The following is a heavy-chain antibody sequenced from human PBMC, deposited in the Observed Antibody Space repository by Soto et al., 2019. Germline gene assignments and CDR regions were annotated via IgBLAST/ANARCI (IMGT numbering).Heavy chain of an antibody. Sequence: QVQLVQSGAEVKKPGSSVKVSCKASGGSFSTYAISWVRQAPGQGREWMGGIIPFAGRADYAQRFHGRVRIPADGSTTTVYMELSSLRSEETAVYYWAQGSGQGTDASDIWGQRTMVNGFS. D-gene: IGHD6-25*01. CDR1: GGSFSTYA. J-gene: IGHJ3*02. CDR3: AQGSGQGTDASDI. CDR2: IIPFAGRA. V-gene: IGHV1-69*01.